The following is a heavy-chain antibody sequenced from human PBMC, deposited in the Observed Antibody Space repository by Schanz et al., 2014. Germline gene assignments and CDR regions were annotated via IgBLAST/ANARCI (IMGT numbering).Heavy chain of an antibody. V-gene: IGHV3-33*06. J-gene: IGHJ4*02. CDR3: AKGLYYDNTGGGFDY. Sequence: QVQLVESGGGVVQPGRSLRLSCAAYGFTLSSYAMHWVRQAPGKGLEWVAVIWYDENNKYYADSVKGRFTMSRDNSKNTLYLQMNSLRAEDTAVYYCAKGLYYDNTGGGFDYWGQGTLVTVSS. CDR2: IWYDENNK. CDR1: GFTLSSYA. D-gene: IGHD3-16*01.